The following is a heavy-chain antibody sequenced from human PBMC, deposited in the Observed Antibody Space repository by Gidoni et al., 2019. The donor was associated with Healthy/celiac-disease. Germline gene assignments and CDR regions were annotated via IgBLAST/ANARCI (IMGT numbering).Heavy chain of an antibody. J-gene: IGHJ4*02. V-gene: IGHV3-21*01. CDR3: ARLYYYGSGSPGY. D-gene: IGHD3-10*01. CDR1: GVTFSSYG. CDR2: IISISIYI. Sequence: EVQLVESGGGLGKPGGSLRLSCAASGVTFSSYGMNWVRQAQGKGRGWVSSIISISIYIYFPDSVKCRFTISRDNAKNSLYLQMNSLRSEYTAVYYCARLYYYGSGSPGYWGQGTLVTVSS.